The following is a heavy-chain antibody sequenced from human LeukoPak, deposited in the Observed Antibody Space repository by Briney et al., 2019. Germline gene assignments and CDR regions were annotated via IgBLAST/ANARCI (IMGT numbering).Heavy chain of an antibody. CDR3: ARVKDGYNSYYYYYMDV. Sequence: AETLSLTCTVSGGSISSYYWSWLRQPPGKGLEWIGYIYYSGSTNYNPSLKSRVTISVDTSKNQFSLKLSSVTAADTAVYYCARVKDGYNSYYYYYMDVWGKGTTVTVSS. J-gene: IGHJ6*03. D-gene: IGHD5-24*01. CDR1: GGSISSYY. V-gene: IGHV4-59*01. CDR2: IYYSGST.